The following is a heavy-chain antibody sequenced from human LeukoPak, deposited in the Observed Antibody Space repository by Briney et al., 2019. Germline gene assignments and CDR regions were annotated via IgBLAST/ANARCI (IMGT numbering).Heavy chain of an antibody. CDR3: ARGEGNYFDY. J-gene: IGHJ4*02. Sequence: SETLTLTCTVSGGSISSYYWTWIRQPAGKGLEWIGRISTSGNTNYTPSLKSRVTMSVDTSRNQFSLKLTSVTAADAAVYYCARGEGNYFDYWGQGALVTVSS. CDR1: GGSISSYY. CDR2: ISTSGNT. V-gene: IGHV4-4*07.